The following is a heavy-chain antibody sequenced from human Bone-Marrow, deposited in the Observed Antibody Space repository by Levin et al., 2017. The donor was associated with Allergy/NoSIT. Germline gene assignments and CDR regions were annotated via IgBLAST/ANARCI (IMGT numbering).Heavy chain of an antibody. CDR1: GFTFSSYS. J-gene: IGHJ4*02. Sequence: GGSLRLSCAASGFTFSSYSMNWVRQAPGKGLEWVSCITSSSSYIYYTDSVKGRFTISRDNAKNSLFLQMNGLRAEDTAVYYCARGGGEKDYWGQGTLVTVSS. CDR2: ITSSSSYI. V-gene: IGHV3-21*01. CDR3: ARGGGEKDY. D-gene: IGHD7-27*01.